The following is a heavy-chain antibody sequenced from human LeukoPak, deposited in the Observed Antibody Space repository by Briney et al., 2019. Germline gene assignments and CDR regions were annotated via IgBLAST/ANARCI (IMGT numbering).Heavy chain of an antibody. Sequence: SETLSLTCAVYGGSFSGYYWSWIRQPPGKGLEWIGEINHSGSTNYNPSLKSRVTISVDTSKNQFSLKLSSVTAADTAVYYCARDGDTSFDIWGQGTMVTVSS. J-gene: IGHJ3*02. CDR3: ARDGDTSFDI. V-gene: IGHV4-34*01. D-gene: IGHD7-27*01. CDR1: GGSFSGYY. CDR2: INHSGST.